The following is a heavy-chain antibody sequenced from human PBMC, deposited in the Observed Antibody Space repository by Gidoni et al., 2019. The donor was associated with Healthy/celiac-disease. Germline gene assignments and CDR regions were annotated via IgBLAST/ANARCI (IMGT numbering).Heavy chain of an antibody. CDR2: INPNSGGT. V-gene: IGHV1-2*02. J-gene: IGHJ4*02. Sequence: QVQLVQSGAEVKKPGASVKVSCKASGYTFTGYYMHWVRQAPGQGLEWMGWINPNSGGTNYAQKFQGRVTMTRDTSISTAYMELSRLRSDDTAVYYCARDLGAGYDYVWGSYRYSYYFDYWGQGTLVTVSS. CDR3: ARDLGAGYDYVWGSYRYSYYFDY. D-gene: IGHD3-16*02. CDR1: GYTFTGYY.